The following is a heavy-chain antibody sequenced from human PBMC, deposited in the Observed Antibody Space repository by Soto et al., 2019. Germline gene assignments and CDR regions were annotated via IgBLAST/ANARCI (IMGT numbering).Heavy chain of an antibody. D-gene: IGHD3-3*01. V-gene: IGHV3-23*01. CDR2: ISGSGSST. CDR1: GFTFSNYA. CDR3: AKAVTISGSFYYGMDV. Sequence: GGSLRLSCAASGFTFSNYAMNWVRQAPGKGLEWVSGISGSGSSTYYADSVKGRFTISRDNSKNRMYLQVHSLRAEDTAAYYCAKAVTISGSFYYGMDVWGQGTTGTVSS. J-gene: IGHJ6*02.